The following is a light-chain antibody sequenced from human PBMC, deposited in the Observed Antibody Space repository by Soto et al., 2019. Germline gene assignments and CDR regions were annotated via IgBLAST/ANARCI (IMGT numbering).Light chain of an antibody. V-gene: IGLV1-44*01. CDR3: AAWDDRLDVYV. J-gene: IGLJ7*01. CDR1: NSNIGSNT. Sequence: QSVLTQPPSASGTPGQIVAISCSGSNSNIGSNTVTWYQQLPGTAPKLLIYSTSQRSSGVPGRFSGSKSGASASLSISGLQSEDEADYYCAAWDDRLDVYVFGTGTQLTVL. CDR2: STS.